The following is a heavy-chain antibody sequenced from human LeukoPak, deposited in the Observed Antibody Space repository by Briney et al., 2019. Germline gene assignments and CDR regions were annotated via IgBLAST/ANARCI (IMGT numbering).Heavy chain of an antibody. CDR3: ARDQEDGSIWYRDYYQYYGLDV. CDR2: INPSGGST. Sequence: GASVKISCKASGHTFTYYYMHWVRQAPGQGLEWMGIINPSGGSTTYAQNFQGRVTMTKDTSTNTVYMELSSLRSEDTAIYYCARDQEDGSIWYRDYYQYYGLDVWGKGTTVTVSS. J-gene: IGHJ6*04. D-gene: IGHD6-13*01. CDR1: GHTFTYYY. V-gene: IGHV1-46*01.